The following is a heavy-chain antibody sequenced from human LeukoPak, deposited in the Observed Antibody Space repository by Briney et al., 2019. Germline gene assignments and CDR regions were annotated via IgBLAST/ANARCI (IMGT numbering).Heavy chain of an antibody. J-gene: IGHJ6*02. CDR1: VYTFTRYG. Sequence: GAGVKVSRKSPVYTFTRYGISGVRQAPGQGVEWVGWISAYNGNTNYAQKLQGRVTMTTDTSTSTAYMELRSLRSDDTAVYYCARDRGYSGYDYYYYGMDVWGQGTTVTVSS. CDR2: ISAYNGNT. V-gene: IGHV1-18*01. CDR3: ARDRGYSGYDYYYYGMDV. D-gene: IGHD5-12*01.